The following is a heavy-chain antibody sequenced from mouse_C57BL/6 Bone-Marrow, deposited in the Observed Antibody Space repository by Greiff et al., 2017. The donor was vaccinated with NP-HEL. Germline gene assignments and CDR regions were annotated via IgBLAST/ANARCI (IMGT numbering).Heavy chain of an antibody. CDR1: GYTFTSYW. V-gene: IGHV1-59*01. Sequence: QVQLQQPGAELVRPGTSVKLSCKASGYTFTSYWMHWVKQRPGQGLEWIGVIDPSDSYTNYNQKFKGKATLTVDTSSSTAYMQLSSLTSEDSAVYFCARCYYDYPWFAYWGQGTLVTVSA. J-gene: IGHJ3*01. D-gene: IGHD2-4*01. CDR2: IDPSDSYT. CDR3: ARCYYDYPWFAY.